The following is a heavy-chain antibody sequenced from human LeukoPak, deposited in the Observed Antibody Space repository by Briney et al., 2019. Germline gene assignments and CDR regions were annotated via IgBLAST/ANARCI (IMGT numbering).Heavy chain of an antibody. CDR1: GFTFSSYS. J-gene: IGHJ6*03. D-gene: IGHD2-15*01. CDR3: ARDSVGGGWYYYYYYMVV. Sequence: WGSLRLSCAASGFTFSSYSMNWVRQAPGKGLEWVSSISSSSSYIYYAESVKGRFTISRDNAKNSLYLQLNSLRAEDTAVYYCARDSVGGGWYYYYYYMVVWGKRTTVTVPS. V-gene: IGHV3-21*01. CDR2: ISSSSSYI.